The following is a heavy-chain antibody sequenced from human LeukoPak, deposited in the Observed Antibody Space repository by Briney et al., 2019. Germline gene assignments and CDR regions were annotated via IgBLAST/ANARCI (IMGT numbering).Heavy chain of an antibody. CDR3: ARAFFDYYDSSGYYYYFDY. Sequence: ASVKVSCKASGYTFTSYGISWVRQAPGQGLEWMGWISAYNGNTNYAQKLQGRLTLTTDTSTSTAYMELRSLRPDDTAVYYCARAFFDYYDSSGYYYYFDYWGQGTLVTVSS. D-gene: IGHD3-22*01. CDR2: ISAYNGNT. CDR1: GYTFTSYG. V-gene: IGHV1-18*01. J-gene: IGHJ4*02.